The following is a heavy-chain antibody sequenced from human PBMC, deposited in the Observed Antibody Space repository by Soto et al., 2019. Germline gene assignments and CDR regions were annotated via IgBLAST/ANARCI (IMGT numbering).Heavy chain of an antibody. CDR1: GGTFSTYT. CDR2: IIPGLDVS. D-gene: IGHD6-13*01. V-gene: IGHV1-69*02. Sequence: QVQLVQSGAEVKKPGSSVKVSCKASGGTFSTYTFSWVRQAPGQGLDWMGRIIPGLDVSNYAQKFQGRVTITADKSTPTAYLELSSLRSEDTAVYYCARSTAELVRGGYYYYAMDGWGQGTTVTVSS. J-gene: IGHJ6*02. CDR3: ARSTAELVRGGYYYYAMDG.